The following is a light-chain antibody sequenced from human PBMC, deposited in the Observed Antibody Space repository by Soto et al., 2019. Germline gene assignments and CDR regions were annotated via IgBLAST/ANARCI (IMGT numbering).Light chain of an antibody. CDR2: SAS. V-gene: IGKV3-15*01. CDR1: QSVRNA. J-gene: IGKJ2*01. CDR3: QQYDRWTPE. Sequence: TVMTQSPATLSVSPGERVTVSCRASQSVRNALAWYQQKSGQAPRLLIHSASTRATGIPARFSGSGSGTDFSRTISSLQSEDFAVYYCQQYDRWTPEFGQGTKPEIK.